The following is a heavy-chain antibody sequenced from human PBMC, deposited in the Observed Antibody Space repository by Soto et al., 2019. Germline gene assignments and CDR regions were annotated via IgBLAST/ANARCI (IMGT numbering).Heavy chain of an antibody. Sequence: QVQLQESGPGLVKPSETLSLTCTVSGGSISSYYWSWIRQPPGKGLEWIGYIYYSGSTNYNPSLKSRVTISVDTSKNQFSLKLSSVTAADTAVYYCARHALRWYQPRANAMDVWGQGTTVTVSS. CDR3: ARHALRWYQPRANAMDV. D-gene: IGHD4-17*01. J-gene: IGHJ6*02. CDR1: GGSISSYY. V-gene: IGHV4-59*08. CDR2: IYYSGST.